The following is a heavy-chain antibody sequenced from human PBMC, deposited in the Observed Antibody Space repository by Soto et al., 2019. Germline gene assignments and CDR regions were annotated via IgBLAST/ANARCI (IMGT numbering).Heavy chain of an antibody. CDR2: IKQDGSEK. D-gene: IGHD3-10*01. Sequence: PGGSLRLSCAASGFMFSTYWMSWVRQAPGKGLEWVANIKQDGSEKKYVDSVKGRFTISRDNAKNSLYLQMNSLRAEDTAVYYCAREMVRGVITPFDYRGQGTLVTVSS. CDR3: AREMVRGVITPFDY. V-gene: IGHV3-7*01. CDR1: GFMFSTYW. J-gene: IGHJ4*02.